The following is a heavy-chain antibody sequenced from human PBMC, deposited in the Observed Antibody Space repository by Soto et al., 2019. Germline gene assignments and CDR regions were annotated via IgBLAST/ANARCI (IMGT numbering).Heavy chain of an antibody. V-gene: IGHV1-69*01. CDR1: GDTFKNGV. J-gene: IGHJ6*02. Sequence: QVQVVQSGVEVRRPGSSVKVSCKASGDTFKNGVISWVRQAPGQCLEWMGGIIPLFDTTDFAQRFPGRLTITTDESTTTAYMELSRLRSEDTGTYYCDAELGFGKLSVVWGQGTTVIVSS. CDR3: DAELGFGKLSVV. CDR2: IIPLFDTT. D-gene: IGHD3-10*01.